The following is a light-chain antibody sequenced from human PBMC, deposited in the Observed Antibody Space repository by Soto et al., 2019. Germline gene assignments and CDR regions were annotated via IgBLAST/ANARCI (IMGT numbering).Light chain of an antibody. CDR1: STDVGSANR. CDR2: AVS. V-gene: IGLV2-18*02. CDR3: SSYTTSTTYV. J-gene: IGLJ1*01. Sequence: QSVLTQPPSVSGSPGQSVTISCTGTSTDVGSANRVSWYQQPPGTAPRPIVYAVSNRPSGVPDRFSGSKSGNTASLTISGLHSEDEADYYCSSYTTSTTYVFVTGTKVTVL.